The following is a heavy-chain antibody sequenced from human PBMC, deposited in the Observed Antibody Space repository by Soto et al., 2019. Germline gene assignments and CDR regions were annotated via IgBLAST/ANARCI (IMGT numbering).Heavy chain of an antibody. CDR3: ARDRNSGSPPDAFDI. V-gene: IGHV1-69*06. CDR1: GGTFSSYA. D-gene: IGHD1-26*01. J-gene: IGHJ3*02. Sequence: QVQLVQSGAEVKKPGSSVKVSCKSSGGTFSSYAISWVRQAPGQGLEWMGGIIPIFGTANYAQKFQGRVTITADKSTSTAYMELRSMRSEDTAVYYCARDRNSGSPPDAFDIWGQGTMVTVSS. CDR2: IIPIFGTA.